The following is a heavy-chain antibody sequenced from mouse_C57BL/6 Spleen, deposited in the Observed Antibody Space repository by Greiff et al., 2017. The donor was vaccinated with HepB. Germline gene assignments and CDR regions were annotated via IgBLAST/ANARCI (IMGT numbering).Heavy chain of an antibody. Sequence: QVQLKESGAELARPGASVKMSCKASGYTFTSYTMHWVKQRPGQGLEWIGYINPSSGYTKYNQKFKDKATLTADKSSSTAYMQLSSLTSEDSAVYYCERRGDGPDYWGQGTTLTVSS. CDR1: GYTFTSYT. J-gene: IGHJ2*01. CDR3: ERRGDGPDY. V-gene: IGHV1-4*01. D-gene: IGHD3-1*01. CDR2: INPSSGYT.